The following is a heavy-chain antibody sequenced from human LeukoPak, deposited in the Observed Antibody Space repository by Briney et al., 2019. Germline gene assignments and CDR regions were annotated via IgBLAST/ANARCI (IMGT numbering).Heavy chain of an antibody. V-gene: IGHV1-8*01. J-gene: IGHJ4*02. CDR1: GYTFTSYD. D-gene: IGHD3-9*01. CDR3: ARIGDILTGYYYFDY. CDR2: MNPNSGNT. Sequence: GASVKVSCKASGYTFTSYDINWVRQATGQGLEWMGCMNPNSGNTGYAQKFQGRVTMTRNTSISTAYMELSSLRSEDTAVYYCARIGDILTGYYYFDYWGQGTLVTVSS.